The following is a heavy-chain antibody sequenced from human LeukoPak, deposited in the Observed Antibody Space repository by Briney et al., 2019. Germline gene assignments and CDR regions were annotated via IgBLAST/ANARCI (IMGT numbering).Heavy chain of an antibody. V-gene: IGHV1-2*02. CDR3: ARADGNILTGYYDY. Sequence: GASVKVSCKASGYTFTGYYMHWVRQAPGQGLEWMGWINPNSGDTNYVQKFQGRVTMTRDTSISSAYMELSRLRSDDTAVYYCARADGNILTGYYDYWGQGTLVTVSS. CDR2: INPNSGDT. D-gene: IGHD3-9*01. J-gene: IGHJ4*02. CDR1: GYTFTGYY.